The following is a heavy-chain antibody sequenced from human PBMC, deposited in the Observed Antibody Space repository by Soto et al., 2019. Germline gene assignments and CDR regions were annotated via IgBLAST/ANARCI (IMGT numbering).Heavy chain of an antibody. CDR3: ARGSDVFWSGYSDN. D-gene: IGHD3-3*01. CDR2: MNPNRGNT. J-gene: IGHJ4*02. CDR1: GYTFTSYD. V-gene: IGHV1-8*01. Sequence: QVQLVQSGAEVKKPGASVKVSCKASGYTFTSYDINWVRQATGQGLEWMGWMNPNRGNTGYAQKFQGIVTITRNTSITTAYMELSSLRSEDTAVYYCARGSDVFWSGYSDNWGQGTLVTVSS.